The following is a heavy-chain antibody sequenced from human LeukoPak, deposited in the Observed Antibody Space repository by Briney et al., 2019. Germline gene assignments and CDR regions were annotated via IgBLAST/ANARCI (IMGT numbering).Heavy chain of an antibody. J-gene: IGHJ4*02. Sequence: GGSLRLSCAASGFTFNTYAMSWVRQAPGKGLEWVSTFSGNGGSTYYADSVKGRFTISRDNSRNTLYLQINSLRAEDMAVYYCAKYQMGPNTPFDYWGQGTLVTVSS. CDR2: FSGNGGST. V-gene: IGHV3-23*01. D-gene: IGHD1-26*01. CDR3: AKYQMGPNTPFDY. CDR1: GFTFNTYA.